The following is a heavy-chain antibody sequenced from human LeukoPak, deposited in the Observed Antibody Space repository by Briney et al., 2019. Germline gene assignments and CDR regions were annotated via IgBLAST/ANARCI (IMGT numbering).Heavy chain of an antibody. Sequence: PGGSLRLSCAASEFTVSSNYMSWVRQAPGKGLEWVSVIYSGGSTYYADSVKGRFTISRDNSKNTLYLQMNSLRAEDTAVYYCARDRYYYDSSGSPPAFDIWGQGTMVTVSS. CDR2: IYSGGST. D-gene: IGHD3-22*01. J-gene: IGHJ3*02. V-gene: IGHV3-66*01. CDR1: EFTVSSNY. CDR3: ARDRYYYDSSGSPPAFDI.